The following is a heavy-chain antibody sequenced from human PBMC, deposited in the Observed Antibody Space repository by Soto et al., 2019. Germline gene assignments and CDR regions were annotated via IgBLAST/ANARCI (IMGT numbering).Heavy chain of an antibody. CDR1: GFTFSSYA. D-gene: IGHD3-3*01. V-gene: IGHV3-23*01. J-gene: IGHJ4*02. CDR3: AKASGLRFLKWLWDQPLGY. Sequence: GGSLRLSCAASGFTFSSYAMSWVRQAPGKGLEWVSAISGSGGSTYYADSVKGRFTISRDNSKNKLYLQMNSLRAEDTAVYYCAKASGLRFLKWLWDQPLGYWGQGTLVTVSS. CDR2: ISGSGGST.